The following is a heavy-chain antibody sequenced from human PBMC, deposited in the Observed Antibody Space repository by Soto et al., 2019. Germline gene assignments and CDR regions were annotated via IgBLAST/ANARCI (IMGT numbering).Heavy chain of an antibody. V-gene: IGHV3-30*03. CDR1: GFTFHNFG. CDR2: VSSDGNSQ. D-gene: IGHD6-19*01. Sequence: GGSLRLSCAASGFTFHNFGIHWVRQAPGKGLEWLVVVSSDGNSQYYADSVKSRFTAFRDNSRNTSYLEIDSLRVEDTAVYYCARGSFAPTSSDQDPFDMWGQGTMVTVS. CDR3: ARGSFAPTSSDQDPFDM. J-gene: IGHJ3*02.